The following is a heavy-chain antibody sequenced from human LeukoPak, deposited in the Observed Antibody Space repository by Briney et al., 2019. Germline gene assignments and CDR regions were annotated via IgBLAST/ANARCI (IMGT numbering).Heavy chain of an antibody. J-gene: IGHJ4*02. CDR3: AKLYYDYIWGSYRYYFFDS. Sequence: RTGGSLRLSCAASGFAFSSYAMSWVRQAPGKGLEWVSGISGNGGGTYYADSVKGRFTISRDNSKNTLYLQMNSLRAEDTAVYYCAKLYYDYIWGSYRYYFFDSWGQGTLSTVSS. CDR2: ISGNGGGT. V-gene: IGHV3-23*01. CDR1: GFAFSSYA. D-gene: IGHD3-16*02.